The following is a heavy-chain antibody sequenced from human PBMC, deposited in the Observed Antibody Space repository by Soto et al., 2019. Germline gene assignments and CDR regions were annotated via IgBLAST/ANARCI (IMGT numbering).Heavy chain of an antibody. CDR2: VIPIFGTA. J-gene: IGHJ6*02. CDR3: ARDWSGIVGAPTYYYGMDV. V-gene: IGHV1-69*13. D-gene: IGHD1-26*01. CDR1: GGTFSSYA. Sequence: ASVKVSCKASGGTFSSYAISWVRQAPGQGLEWMGGVIPIFGTANYAQKFQGRVTITADESTSTAYMELSSLRSGDTAVYYCARDWSGIVGAPTYYYGMDVWGQGTKVTVSS.